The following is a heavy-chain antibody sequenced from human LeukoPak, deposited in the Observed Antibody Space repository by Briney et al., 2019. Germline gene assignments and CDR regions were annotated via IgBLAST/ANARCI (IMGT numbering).Heavy chain of an antibody. V-gene: IGHV3-9*01. CDR2: ISWNSGSI. CDR3: AKNRGARYFDWFEVKGMDV. CDR1: GFTFDDYA. J-gene: IGHJ6*02. Sequence: SGGSLRLSCAASGFTFDDYAMHWVRQAPGKGLEWVSGISWNSGSIGYADSVKGRFTISRDNSKNTLYLQMNSLRAEDTAVYYCAKNRGARYFDWFEVKGMDVWGQGTTVTVSS. D-gene: IGHD3-9*01.